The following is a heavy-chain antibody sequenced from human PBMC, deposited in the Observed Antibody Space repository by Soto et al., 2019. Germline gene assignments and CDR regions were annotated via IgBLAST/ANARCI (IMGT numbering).Heavy chain of an antibody. V-gene: IGHV3-30*18. J-gene: IGHJ4*02. Sequence: PGGSLRLSCAASGFTFSSYGMHWVRQAPGKGLEWVAVISYDGSNKYYADSVKGRFTISRDNSKNTLYLQMNSLRAEDTAVYYCANDSSGWRTSLDYWGQGTLVTVS. D-gene: IGHD6-19*01. CDR2: ISYDGSNK. CDR1: GFTFSSYG. CDR3: ANDSSGWRTSLDY.